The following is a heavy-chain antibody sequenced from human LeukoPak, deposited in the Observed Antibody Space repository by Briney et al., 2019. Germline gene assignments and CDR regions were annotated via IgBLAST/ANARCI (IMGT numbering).Heavy chain of an antibody. J-gene: IGHJ3*02. CDR1: GGSFSGYY. V-gene: IGHV4-34*01. D-gene: IGHD4-17*01. CDR2: INHSGST. CDR3: ARATVTTDDAFDI. Sequence: SETLSLTCAVYGGSFSGYYWSWIRQPPGKGLEWVGEINHSGSTNYNPSLKSRVTISVDTSKNQFSLKLSSVTAADTAVYYCARATVTTDDAFDIWGQGTMVTVSS.